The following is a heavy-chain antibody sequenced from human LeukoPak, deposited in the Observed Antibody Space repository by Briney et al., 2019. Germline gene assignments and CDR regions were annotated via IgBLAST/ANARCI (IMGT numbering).Heavy chain of an antibody. J-gene: IGHJ4*02. V-gene: IGHV3-53*01. CDR2: IYSGGST. CDR1: GCTVSSNY. CDR3: ARDFKKSFDY. Sequence: GGSLRLSCAASGCTVSSNYLSWVRQAPGKGLEWVSVIYSGGSTYYADSVKGRFTISRDNSKNTLYLQMNSLRAEDTAVYYCARDFKKSFDYWGQGTLVTVSS.